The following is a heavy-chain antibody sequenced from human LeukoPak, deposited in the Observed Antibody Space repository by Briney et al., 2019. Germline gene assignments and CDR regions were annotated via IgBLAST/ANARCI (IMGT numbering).Heavy chain of an antibody. CDR1: GGTFSTSA. D-gene: IGHD5-18*01. CDR3: ARDQGLTAPPPYGLDV. CDR2: VIPVLNIT. Sequence: ASVQVSCKTSGGTFSTSAITWVRQAPGQGLEWMGRVIPVLNITTYAQRFQGRVTITADTSTSTVYMKLSSLRSEEKAVYYCARDQGLTAPPPYGLDVWGQGTTVIVSS. J-gene: IGHJ6*02. V-gene: IGHV1-69*04.